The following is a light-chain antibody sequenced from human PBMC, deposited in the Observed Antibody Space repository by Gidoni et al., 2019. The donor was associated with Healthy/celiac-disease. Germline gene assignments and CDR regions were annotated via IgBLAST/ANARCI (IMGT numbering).Light chain of an antibody. Sequence: DIQMTQSPSTLSASVGDRVTITCRASQSISSWLAWYQQKPGKAPKLLIYKASSLESGVPSRFSGSGSGTEFTHTISSLQPDDFATYYCQQYKSYSPETFGQGTKLEIK. J-gene: IGKJ2*01. V-gene: IGKV1-5*03. CDR3: QQYKSYSPET. CDR2: KAS. CDR1: QSISSW.